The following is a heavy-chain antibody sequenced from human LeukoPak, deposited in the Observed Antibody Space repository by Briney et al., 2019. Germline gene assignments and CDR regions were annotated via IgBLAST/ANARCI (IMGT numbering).Heavy chain of an antibody. Sequence: GRSLRLSCAASGFTFSSYAMHWVRQAPGKGLEWVAVISYDGNNKYYTDSVKGRFAISRDNPRNTLYLQMNSLRAEDTAVYYCARDRSMYFYGMDVWGQGTTVTVSS. CDR3: ARDRSMYFYGMDV. V-gene: IGHV3-30*09. J-gene: IGHJ6*02. CDR1: GFTFSSYA. CDR2: ISYDGNNK.